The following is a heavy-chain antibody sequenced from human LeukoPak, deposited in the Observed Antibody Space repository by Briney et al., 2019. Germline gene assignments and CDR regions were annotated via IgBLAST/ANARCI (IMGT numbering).Heavy chain of an antibody. Sequence: GGSLRLSCAASGFTVSSNYMTWVRQAPGKGLEWVSSISSGRSFTYYGDSVKGRFSISRDNAKNSLYLQMNSLRAEDTAVYYCASSGYSYGPAAYYFDYWGQGTLVTVSS. D-gene: IGHD5-18*01. V-gene: IGHV3-21*01. J-gene: IGHJ4*02. CDR1: GFTVSSNY. CDR2: ISSGRSFT. CDR3: ASSGYSYGPAAYYFDY.